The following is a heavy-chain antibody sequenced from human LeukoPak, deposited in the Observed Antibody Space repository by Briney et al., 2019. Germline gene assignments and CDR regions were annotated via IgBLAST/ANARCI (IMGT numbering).Heavy chain of an antibody. Sequence: SVKVSCKASGGTFSSYAISWVRQAPGQGLEWMGRIIPILGIANYAQKFQGRVTITADKSTSTAYMELSSLRSEDTAVYYRARDGIDSFDYWGQGTLVTVSS. V-gene: IGHV1-69*04. CDR1: GGTFSSYA. CDR2: IIPILGIA. J-gene: IGHJ4*02. CDR3: ARDGIDSFDY. D-gene: IGHD2-21*01.